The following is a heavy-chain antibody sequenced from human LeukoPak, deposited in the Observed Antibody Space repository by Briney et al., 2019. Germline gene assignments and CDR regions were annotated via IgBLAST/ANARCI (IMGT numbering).Heavy chain of an antibody. CDR2: ISRSGSTK. CDR1: GFTFSDYN. V-gene: IGHV3-11*04. Sequence: GGSLRLSCAASGFTFSDYNMRWIRQAPGKGLEWVSSISRSGSTKYYADSVKGRFTISRDNAKNSLYLQMSSLRAEDTAVYYCASGQYDFWSGYYSFDYWGQGTLVTVSS. J-gene: IGHJ4*02. CDR3: ASGQYDFWSGYYSFDY. D-gene: IGHD3-3*01.